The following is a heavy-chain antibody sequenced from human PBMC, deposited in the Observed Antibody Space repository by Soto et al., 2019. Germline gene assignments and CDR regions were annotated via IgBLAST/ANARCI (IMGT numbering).Heavy chain of an antibody. CDR1: GFSLSTSGVG. D-gene: IGHD6-6*01. CDR2: IYWNDDK. V-gene: IGHV2-5*01. CDR3: AHRRLDRSGISSSPHWRVY. Sequence: QITLKESGPTLVKPTQTLTLTCTFSGFSLSTSGVGVGWIRQPPGKALEWLALIYWNDDKRYSPSLKSRLTLTKDTSKNQVVLTMTNMDPVDTATYYCAHRRLDRSGISSSPHWRVYWGQGTLVTVSS. J-gene: IGHJ4*02.